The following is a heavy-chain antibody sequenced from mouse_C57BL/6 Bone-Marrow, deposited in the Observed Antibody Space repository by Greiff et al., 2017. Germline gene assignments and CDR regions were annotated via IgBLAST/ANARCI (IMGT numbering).Heavy chain of an antibody. Sequence: EVKLQESGPELVKPGASVKIPCKASGYTFTDYNMDWVKQSHGKSLEWIGDINPNNGGTIYNQKFKGKATLTVDKSSSTAYMELRSLTSEDTAVYYCAITTVVDWYFDVWGTGTTVTVSS. D-gene: IGHD1-1*01. CDR2: INPNNGGT. CDR1: GYTFTDYN. V-gene: IGHV1-18*01. CDR3: AITTVVDWYFDV. J-gene: IGHJ1*03.